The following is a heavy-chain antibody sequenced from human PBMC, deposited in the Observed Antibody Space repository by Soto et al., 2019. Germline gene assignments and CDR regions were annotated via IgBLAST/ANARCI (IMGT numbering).Heavy chain of an antibody. CDR1: EFTFSGSA. CDR2: IRSKANSYAT. Sequence: EMQLVESGGGLVQPGGSLKLSCAASEFTFSGSAMHWVRQASGKGLEWVGRIRSKANSYATAYAASVKGRFTISRDDSQNTAYLQMNSLKTEDTAVYYCTSSITGTFDAFDIWGQGTMVTVSS. CDR3: TSSITGTFDAFDI. J-gene: IGHJ3*02. D-gene: IGHD1-7*01. V-gene: IGHV3-73*02.